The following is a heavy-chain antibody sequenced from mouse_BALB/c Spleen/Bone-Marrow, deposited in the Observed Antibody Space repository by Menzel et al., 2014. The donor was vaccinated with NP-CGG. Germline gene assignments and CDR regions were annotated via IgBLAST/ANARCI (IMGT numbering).Heavy chain of an antibody. D-gene: IGHD1-1*01. CDR1: GFTFSSCA. Sequence: EVKLVESGGGLVKPGGSLKLSCAASGFTFSSCALSWVRRTPAKRLEWVASISSGGTTYYQDSVKGRFTISRDNARNILYLQMSSLGSEDTAIFYCAAITTVAYWGQGTILTVTS. CDR2: ISSGGTT. CDR3: AAITTVAY. J-gene: IGHJ2*01. V-gene: IGHV5-6-5*01.